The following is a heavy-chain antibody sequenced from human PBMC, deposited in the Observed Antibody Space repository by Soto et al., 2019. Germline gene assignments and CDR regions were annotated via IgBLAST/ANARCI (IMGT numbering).Heavy chain of an antibody. CDR2: IYSGGSK. Sequence: GGSLRLSCAASGFTVSSNYMSWVRQAPGKGLEWVSVIYSGGSKYYADSVKGRFTISRDNSKNTLYLQMNSLRADDTAVYYCARDRVESGYPEYFQHWGQGTLVTVSS. CDR1: GFTVSSNY. V-gene: IGHV3-53*01. J-gene: IGHJ1*01. CDR3: ARDRVESGYPEYFQH. D-gene: IGHD3-22*01.